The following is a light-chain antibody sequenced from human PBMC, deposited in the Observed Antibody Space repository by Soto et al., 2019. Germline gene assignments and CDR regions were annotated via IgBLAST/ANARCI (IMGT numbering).Light chain of an antibody. CDR2: GVS. Sequence: EIVLTQSPGTLSLSPGKRGTLSCRASQSVSSSNLAWYQQKPGQAPRLLIYGVSYRATGIPDRFSGSGSGTDFTLTISRLEPEDFAVYYCQQYGNSPTFGQGTKVEIK. J-gene: IGKJ1*01. CDR1: QSVSSSN. CDR3: QQYGNSPT. V-gene: IGKV3-20*01.